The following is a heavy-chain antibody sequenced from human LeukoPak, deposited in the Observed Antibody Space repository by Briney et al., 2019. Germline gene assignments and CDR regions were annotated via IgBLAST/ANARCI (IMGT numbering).Heavy chain of an antibody. Sequence: GSSVKVSCKASGGTFSSYAISWVRQAPGRGLEWMGRIIPIFGIANYAQKFQGRVTITADKPTSTAYMELSSLRSEDTAVYYCARGTGYSSSWYVRSPYYYYGMDVWGQGTTVTVSS. J-gene: IGHJ6*02. D-gene: IGHD6-13*01. V-gene: IGHV1-69*04. CDR3: ARGTGYSSSWYVRSPYYYYGMDV. CDR2: IIPIFGIA. CDR1: GGTFSSYA.